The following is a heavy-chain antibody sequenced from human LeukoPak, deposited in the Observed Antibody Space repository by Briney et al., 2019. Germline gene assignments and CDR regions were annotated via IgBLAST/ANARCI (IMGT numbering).Heavy chain of an antibody. Sequence: GGSLRLSCAASGFTFSDYSMNWIRQAPGKGLEWVSYISSSGNTIYYADSVKGRFTISRDNAKNSLYLQMNSLRAEDTAVYYCAKSGYNRFDYWGQGTLVTVSS. D-gene: IGHD5-24*01. CDR2: ISSSGNTI. J-gene: IGHJ4*02. V-gene: IGHV3-11*01. CDR3: AKSGYNRFDY. CDR1: GFTFSDYS.